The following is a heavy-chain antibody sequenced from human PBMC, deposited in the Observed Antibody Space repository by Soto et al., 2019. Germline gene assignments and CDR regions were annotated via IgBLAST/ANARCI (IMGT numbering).Heavy chain of an antibody. CDR3: ARLQSGIDT. Sequence: QVQLQESGPGLVKPSATLSLTCSVSGGSISNYYWSWIRQPPGKGLEWMGYIYYSGRTNYNPSLKSRVNILVDSSKEQVSLRLSSVTAADTAVYYCARLQSGIDTWGQGTLVIASS. V-gene: IGHV4-59*01. J-gene: IGHJ5*02. CDR1: GGSISNYY. CDR2: IYYSGRT. D-gene: IGHD5-12*01.